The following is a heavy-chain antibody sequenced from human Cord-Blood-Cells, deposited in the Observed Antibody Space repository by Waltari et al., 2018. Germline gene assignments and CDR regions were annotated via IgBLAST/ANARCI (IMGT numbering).Heavy chain of an antibody. V-gene: IGHV3-30-3*01. Sequence: QVQLVESGGGVVQPGRSLSLSCAASGFTFSSYAMHWVRQAPGKGRECVAVISYDGSNKYYADSVKGRFTISRDNSKNTLYLQMNSLRAEDTAVYYCARTVKYSGSYYFDYWGQGTLVTVSS. J-gene: IGHJ4*02. D-gene: IGHD1-26*01. CDR2: ISYDGSNK. CDR3: ARTVKYSGSYYFDY. CDR1: GFTFSSYA.